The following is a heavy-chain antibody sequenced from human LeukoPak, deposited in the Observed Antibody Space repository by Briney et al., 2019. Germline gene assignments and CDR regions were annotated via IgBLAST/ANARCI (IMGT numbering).Heavy chain of an antibody. CDR3: ARAFQSLGGLSLPDY. CDR1: GYSFTNYA. J-gene: IGHJ4*02. CDR2: IHPSTGYP. V-gene: IGHV7-4-1*02. D-gene: IGHD3-16*02. Sequence: GASVKVSCKASGYSFTNYAMNWVRQAPGQGLEWMGWIHPSTGYPTYAQGFTGRFVFSLDTSVSTTYLQISSLKAEDTAVYFCARAFQSLGGLSLPDYWGQGTLLTVSS.